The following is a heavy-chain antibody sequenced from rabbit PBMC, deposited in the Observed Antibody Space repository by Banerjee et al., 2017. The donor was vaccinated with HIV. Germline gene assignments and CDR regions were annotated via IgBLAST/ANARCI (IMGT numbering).Heavy chain of an antibody. CDR1: GFDFSSNA. V-gene: IGHV1S47*01. CDR3: ARGYFSYDL. J-gene: IGHJ4*01. CDR2: MYFASGTT. Sequence: EESGGDLVKPGASLTLTCKASGFDFSSNAMCWVRQAPGKGLEWIGYMYFASGTTDYASWVNGRFTISRSTSLNTVTLKMTSLTVADTATYFCARGYFSYDLWGPGTLVTVS. D-gene: IGHD6-1*01.